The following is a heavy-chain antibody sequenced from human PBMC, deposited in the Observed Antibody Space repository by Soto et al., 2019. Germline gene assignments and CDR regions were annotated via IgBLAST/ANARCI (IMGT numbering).Heavy chain of an antibody. D-gene: IGHD6-13*01. CDR2: MNPNSGNT. Sequence: QVQLVQSGAEVKKPGASVKVSCKASGYTFTSYDINWVRQATGQGLEWMGWMNPNSGNTGYAQKFQGRVTMTRNTPIRTAYMELSSLRSEDTAVYYCASPYPPTGYSSSWYSYYYGMDVWGQGTTVTVSS. CDR1: GYTFTSYD. V-gene: IGHV1-8*01. CDR3: ASPYPPTGYSSSWYSYYYGMDV. J-gene: IGHJ6*02.